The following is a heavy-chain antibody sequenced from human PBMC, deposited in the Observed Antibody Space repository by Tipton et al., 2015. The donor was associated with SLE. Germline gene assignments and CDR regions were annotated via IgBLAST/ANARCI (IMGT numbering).Heavy chain of an antibody. CDR3: ARDPPMVQGVIITTLIDY. J-gene: IGHJ4*02. CDR2: IIPMVGLR. V-gene: IGHV1-69*17. CDR1: GGTFSSYA. Sequence: LVQSGAEVKVSCKSSGGTFSSYAINWVRQAPGQGLEWMGGIIPMVGLRTYAQKFQDRVTITADKSTTTAYMELSGLRSEDTAMYYCARDPPMVQGVIITTLIDYWGQGTLVTVSS. D-gene: IGHD3-10*01.